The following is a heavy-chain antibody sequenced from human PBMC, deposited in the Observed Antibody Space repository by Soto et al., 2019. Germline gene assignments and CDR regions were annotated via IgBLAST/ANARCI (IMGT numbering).Heavy chain of an antibody. CDR3: ARASVSGRRFDY. J-gene: IGHJ4*02. CDR2: INTSGGST. D-gene: IGHD6-19*01. CDR1: GYTLSSYY. V-gene: IGHV1-46*03. Sequence: ASVKVSCKSSGYTLSSYYMHWVRQAPGQGLEWMGIINTSGGSTTYAQKFQGRVTMIRDTSTSTVYMELSSLTSEDTAVYYCARASVSGRRFDYWGQGTLVTVSS.